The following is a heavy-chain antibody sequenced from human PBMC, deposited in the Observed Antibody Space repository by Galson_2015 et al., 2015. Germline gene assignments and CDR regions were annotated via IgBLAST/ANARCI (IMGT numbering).Heavy chain of an antibody. CDR1: GFTFSSYA. D-gene: IGHD2-2*01. V-gene: IGHV3-30*01. J-gene: IGHJ4*02. CDR2: ISYDGSNK. Sequence: SLRLSCAASGFTFSSYAMHWVRQAPGKGLEWVAVISYDGSNKYYADSVKGRFTISRDNSKNTLYLQMNSLRAEDTAVYYCARDLHVVVPAANDSWGQPTLVAGSS. CDR3: ARDLHVVVPAANDS.